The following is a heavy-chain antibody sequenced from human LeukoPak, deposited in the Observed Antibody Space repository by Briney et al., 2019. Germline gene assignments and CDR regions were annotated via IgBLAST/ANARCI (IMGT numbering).Heavy chain of an antibody. J-gene: IGHJ3*02. V-gene: IGHV1-2*04. CDR3: GRNRLGKAFDI. CDR1: GYTFTSYY. D-gene: IGHD7-27*01. Sequence: GASVKVSCKASGYTFTSYYIHWVRQAPGQGLEWMGWINPNSGGTNYAQKFQGWVTMTRDTSISTAYMELNRLTFDDTAVYYCGRNRLGKAFDIWGQGTMVTISS. CDR2: INPNSGGT.